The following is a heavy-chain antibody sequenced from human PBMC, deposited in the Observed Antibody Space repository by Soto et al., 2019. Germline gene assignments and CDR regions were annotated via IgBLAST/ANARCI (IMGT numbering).Heavy chain of an antibody. V-gene: IGHV1-3*01. J-gene: IGHJ6*02. Sequence: ASVKVSCKASGYTFTSYAMHWVRQAPGQRLEWMGWINAGNGNTKYSQKFQGRVTITRDTSASTAYMELSSLRSEDTAVYYCARDRLAAAGRSGHRYYYCYGIDVWGQGTTVTVSS. CDR1: GYTFTSYA. CDR3: ARDRLAAAGRSGHRYYYCYGIDV. CDR2: INAGNGNT. D-gene: IGHD6-13*01.